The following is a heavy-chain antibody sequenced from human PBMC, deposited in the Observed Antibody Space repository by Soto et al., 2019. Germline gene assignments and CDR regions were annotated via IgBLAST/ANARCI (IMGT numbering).Heavy chain of an antibody. Sequence: QVQLVESGGGVVQPGRSLRLFCAASGFTFSNYGMHWVRQAPGKGLEWVAVIWYDGSKTYYGDSVKGRLTISRDNSENTLYLQINSLRADDTAVYYCARGNIKSYGMDVWGQGTTVIVS. CDR1: GFTFSNYG. J-gene: IGHJ6*02. CDR3: ARGNIKSYGMDV. CDR2: IWYDGSKT. V-gene: IGHV3-33*01.